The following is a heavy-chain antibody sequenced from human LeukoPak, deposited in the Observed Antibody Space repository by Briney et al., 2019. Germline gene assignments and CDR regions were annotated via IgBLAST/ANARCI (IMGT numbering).Heavy chain of an antibody. D-gene: IGHD3-22*01. J-gene: IGHJ3*02. CDR2: ISSSGNNT. CDR3: ARDRWYYYDSSDYYHDAFDI. V-gene: IGHV3-23*01. CDR1: GFTFSSYA. Sequence: GGSLRLSCAASGFTFSSYAMSWVRQAPGKGLEWVSTISSSGNNTYYTDSVKGRFTISRDNSKNTLYLQMNSLRAEDTAVYYCARDRWYYYDSSDYYHDAFDIWGQGTMVTVSS.